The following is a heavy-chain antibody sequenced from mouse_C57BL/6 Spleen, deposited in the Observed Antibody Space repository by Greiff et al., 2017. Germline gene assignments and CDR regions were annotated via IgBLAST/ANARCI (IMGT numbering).Heavy chain of an antibody. J-gene: IGHJ2*01. D-gene: IGHD1-1*01. V-gene: IGHV1-22*01. CDR3: ASPITTVVATNDY. CDR2: INPNNGGM. Sequence: DVQLQESGPELVKPGASVKMSCKASGYTFTDYNMHWGKQSHGKSLEWIGNINPNNGGMSYNQKFKGKATLTVNKSSSTAYMELRSLTSEDSAVYYCASPITTVVATNDYWSQGTTLTVSS. CDR1: GYTFTDYN.